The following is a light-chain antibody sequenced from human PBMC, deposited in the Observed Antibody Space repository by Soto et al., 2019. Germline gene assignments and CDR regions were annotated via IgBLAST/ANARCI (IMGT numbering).Light chain of an antibody. Sequence: DIQMTQSPSTLSASVGDRVTITCRASQIISRWLAWYQQKPGTTPKLLIYDASSLESGVPSRFSGSGSGTEFTLTISSLQPDDFATYYCQQYNTYPYTFGQGTKLEIK. V-gene: IGKV1-5*01. J-gene: IGKJ2*01. CDR2: DAS. CDR1: QIISRW. CDR3: QQYNTYPYT.